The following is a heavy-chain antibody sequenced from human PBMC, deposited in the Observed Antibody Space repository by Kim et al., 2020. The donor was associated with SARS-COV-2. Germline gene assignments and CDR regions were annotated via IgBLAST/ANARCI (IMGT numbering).Heavy chain of an antibody. V-gene: IGHV3-23*01. D-gene: IGHD2-15*01. J-gene: IGHJ4*02. Sequence: ADSGKGRFTISRDNSKNTLYLQMTSLRAEDTAVYYCAKGGWWEQSYYFDYWGQGTLVTVSS. CDR3: AKGGWWEQSYYFDY.